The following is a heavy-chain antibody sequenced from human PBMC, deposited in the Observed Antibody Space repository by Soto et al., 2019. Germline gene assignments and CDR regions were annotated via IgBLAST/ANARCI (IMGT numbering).Heavy chain of an antibody. V-gene: IGHV1-69*01. CDR1: GGTFSSYA. D-gene: IGHD6-25*01. J-gene: IGHJ4*02. CDR3: ARASGAWPRTRQKYYFAY. CDR2: IIPIFGTA. Sequence: QVQLVQSGAEVKKPGSSVKVSCKASGGTFSSYAISWVRQAPGQGLEWMGGIIPIFGTANYAQKFQGRVTITADESTSTASRERGALRFKDRAVYYCARASGAWPRTRQKYYFAYWGQGTLVTASS.